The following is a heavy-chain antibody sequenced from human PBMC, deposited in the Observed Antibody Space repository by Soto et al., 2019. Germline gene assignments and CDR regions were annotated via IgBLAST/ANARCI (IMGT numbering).Heavy chain of an antibody. CDR2: IYYSGST. J-gene: IGHJ6*02. Sequence: SETLSLTCTVSGGSISSYYWSWIRQPPGKGLEWIGYIYYSGSTNYNPSLKSRVTISVDTSKNQFSLKLSSVTAADTAVYYCARGFGSYYYYGMDVWGQGTTVTVSS. D-gene: IGHD3-3*01. CDR1: GGSISSYY. CDR3: ARGFGSYYYYGMDV. V-gene: IGHV4-59*01.